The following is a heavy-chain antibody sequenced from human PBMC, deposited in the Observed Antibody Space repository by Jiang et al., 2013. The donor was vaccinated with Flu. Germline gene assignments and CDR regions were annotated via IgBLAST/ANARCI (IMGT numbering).Heavy chain of an antibody. Sequence: LLKPSETLSLTCAVYGGSFSGYYWSWIRQPPGKGLEWIGEINHSGSTNYNPSLKSRVTISVDTSKNQFSLKLSSVTAADTAVYYCARGKVGTTVTTLGSHFDYWGQGTLVTV. CDR1: GGSFSGYY. CDR2: INHSGST. V-gene: IGHV4-34*01. J-gene: IGHJ4*02. CDR3: ARGKVGTTVTTLGSHFDY. D-gene: IGHD4-17*01.